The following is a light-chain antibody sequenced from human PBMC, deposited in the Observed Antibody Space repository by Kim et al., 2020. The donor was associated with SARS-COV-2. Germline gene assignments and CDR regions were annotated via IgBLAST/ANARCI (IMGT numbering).Light chain of an antibody. CDR2: NNT. Sequence: QSVLTQPPSASGTPGQKFTISCSGSTSNIGSFTVSWYQQLPGTAPKVLIYNNTQRPSGVPDRFSASKSGTSASLAISGLQSEDYADYFCATWDDSLSGWVFGGGTQLTVL. V-gene: IGLV1-44*01. J-gene: IGLJ3*02. CDR1: TSNIGSFT. CDR3: ATWDDSLSGWV.